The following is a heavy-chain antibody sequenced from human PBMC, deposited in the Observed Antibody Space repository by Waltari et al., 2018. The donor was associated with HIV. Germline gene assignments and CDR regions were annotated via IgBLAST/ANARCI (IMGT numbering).Heavy chain of an antibody. CDR2: ISSSSSYI. CDR1: GFTCRSSR. J-gene: IGHJ6*02. CDR3: ARRASSDYYGMDV. V-gene: IGHV3-21*01. Sequence: EVQLVESGGGMVKPGGSRRLSCAASGFTCRSSRMKWLHQAPGKGLEWVSSISSSSSYIYYADSVKGRFTISRDNAKNSLYLQMNSLRAEDTAVYYCARRASSDYYGMDVWGQGTTVTVSS.